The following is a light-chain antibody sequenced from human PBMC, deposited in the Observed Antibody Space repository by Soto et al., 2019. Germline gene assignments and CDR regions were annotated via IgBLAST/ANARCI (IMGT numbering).Light chain of an antibody. J-gene: IGLJ1*01. V-gene: IGLV2-14*01. CDR1: SSDVGGYNY. Sequence: QSVLTQPASVSGSPGQSITISCTGSSSDVGGYNYVSWYQHHPGKAPKLMISEVSNRPSGVSNRFSGSKSGNTASLTISGLQAEDEADYYCSSYTSSSTRYLFGTGTKVTVL. CDR3: SSYTSSSTRYL. CDR2: EVS.